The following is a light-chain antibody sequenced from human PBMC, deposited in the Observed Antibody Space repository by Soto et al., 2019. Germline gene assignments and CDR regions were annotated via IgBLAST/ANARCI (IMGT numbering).Light chain of an antibody. CDR1: QSVSSN. J-gene: IGKJ4*01. Sequence: EIVMTQSPATLSVSPGERATLSCRASQSVSSNLAWYQQRPGQAPRLLIYGASTRATGIPARFSGSGSGTEFTLTISSLQSEDFAAYYCQQYNSWPLTFGGGTKVEIK. CDR2: GAS. V-gene: IGKV3D-15*01. CDR3: QQYNSWPLT.